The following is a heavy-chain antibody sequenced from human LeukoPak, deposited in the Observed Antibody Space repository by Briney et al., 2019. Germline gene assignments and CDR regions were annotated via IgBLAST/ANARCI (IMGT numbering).Heavy chain of an antibody. CDR2: INNDEITT. CDR3: ARGGPGTGMDY. CDR1: GFTFSSLW. D-gene: IGHD1-1*01. Sequence: PGGSLRLSCVAPGFTFSSLWMHWVRQAPGKGLVWVSRINNDEITTTYADSVKGRFTISRDNAKNTLYLQMNSLRAEDTAIYYCARGGPGTGMDYWGQGALVTVSS. J-gene: IGHJ4*02. V-gene: IGHV3-74*01.